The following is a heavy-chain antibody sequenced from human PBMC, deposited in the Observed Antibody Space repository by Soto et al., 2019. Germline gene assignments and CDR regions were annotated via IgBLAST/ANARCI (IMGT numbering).Heavy chain of an antibody. CDR1: GNFCTKYG. J-gene: IGHJ4*02. CDR3: GRDGDPWDQRYLDY. V-gene: IGHV1-18*01. D-gene: IGHD1-26*01. CDR2: INGHTGST. Sequence: QVQLVQSGAEVKRPGASVKVSCKTPGNFCTKYGISWVRQAPGQGLEWMGWINGHTGSTNYAPKFRGRVKMTTDTSTSIVYMELRSPTSDDTAVYYCGRDGDPWDQRYLDYWGQGTVVSV.